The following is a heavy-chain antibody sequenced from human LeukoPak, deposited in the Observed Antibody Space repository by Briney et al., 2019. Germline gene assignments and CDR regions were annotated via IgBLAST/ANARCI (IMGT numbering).Heavy chain of an antibody. J-gene: IGHJ4*02. D-gene: IGHD3-22*01. CDR3: ARVLSSGYYVWAY. Sequence: HPSETLSLTCAVYGGSFSDYYWSWIRQPPGKGLEWIGEINHSGGTSYNPSLKSRVTISVDTSKNQFSLKLSSVTAADTAVYYCARVLSSGYYVWAYWGQGTLVTVS. CDR2: INHSGGT. CDR1: GGSFSDYY. V-gene: IGHV4-34*01.